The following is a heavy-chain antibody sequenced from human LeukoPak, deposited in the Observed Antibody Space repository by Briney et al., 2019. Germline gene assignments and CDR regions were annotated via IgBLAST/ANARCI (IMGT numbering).Heavy chain of an antibody. D-gene: IGHD5-18*01. J-gene: IGHJ4*02. Sequence: SVKVSCKASGGTFSSYAISWVRQAPGQGLEWMGGIIPIFGTANYAQKFQGRVTITTDESTSTAYMELSSLRSEDTAVYYCAGKDTAMVTGVSGFDYWGQGTLVAVSS. CDR3: AGKDTAMVTGVSGFDY. V-gene: IGHV1-69*05. CDR1: GGTFSSYA. CDR2: IIPIFGTA.